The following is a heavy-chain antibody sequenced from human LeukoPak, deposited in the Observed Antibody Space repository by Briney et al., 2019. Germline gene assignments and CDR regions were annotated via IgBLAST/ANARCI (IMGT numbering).Heavy chain of an antibody. Sequence: GGSLRLSCAASGFTFSSYAMSWVRQAPGKGLEWVSAISGSGGSTYYADSVKGRFTISRDNSKNTLYLQMNSLRAEDTAVYYCAKSKVGATKYYYYYYMDVWGKGTTVTVSS. CDR1: GFTFSSYA. D-gene: IGHD1-26*01. CDR2: ISGSGGST. V-gene: IGHV3-23*01. CDR3: AKSKVGATKYYYYYYMDV. J-gene: IGHJ6*03.